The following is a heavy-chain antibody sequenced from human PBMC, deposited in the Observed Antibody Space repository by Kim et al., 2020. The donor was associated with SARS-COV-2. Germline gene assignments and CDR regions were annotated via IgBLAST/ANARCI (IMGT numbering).Heavy chain of an antibody. Sequence: SETLSLTCTVSDDYIRSGDYYWSWIRQPPGKGLEWIGNIHYTGSTRYNPSLKSRFTISIDTSKNQFSLTLTSVTAADTAVYYCARAYFAWWFAPWGQGAPVTVSS. V-gene: IGHV4-30-4*01. CDR3: ARAYFAWWFAP. CDR1: DDYIRSGDYY. CDR2: IHYTGST. D-gene: IGHD3-9*01. J-gene: IGHJ5*02.